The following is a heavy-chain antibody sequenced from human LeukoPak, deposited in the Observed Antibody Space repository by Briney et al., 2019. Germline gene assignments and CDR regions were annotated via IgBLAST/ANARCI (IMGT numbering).Heavy chain of an antibody. Sequence: GASVKVSCKASGGTFSCYAISWVRQAPGQGLEWMGRITPILGIANYAQKFQGRVTITADKSTSTAYMELSSLRSEDTAVYYCAREDRRDGYNHFDYWGQGTLVTVSS. CDR2: ITPILGIA. CDR1: GGTFSCYA. V-gene: IGHV1-69*04. D-gene: IGHD5-24*01. J-gene: IGHJ4*02. CDR3: AREDRRDGYNHFDY.